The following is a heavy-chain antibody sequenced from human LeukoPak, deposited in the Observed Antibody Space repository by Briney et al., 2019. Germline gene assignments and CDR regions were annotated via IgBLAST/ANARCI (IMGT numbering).Heavy chain of an antibody. J-gene: IGHJ5*02. V-gene: IGHV4-30-4*07. CDR2: IYYSGST. CDR3: AREDGTTGTTSARFDP. CDR1: GGSISSGGYS. Sequence: SETLSLTCAVSGGSISSGGYSWSWIRQPPGKGLEWIGYIYYSGSTYYNPSLKSRVTISVDTSKNQFSLKLSSVTAADTAVYYCAREDGTTGTTSARFDPWGQGTLVTVSS. D-gene: IGHD1-1*01.